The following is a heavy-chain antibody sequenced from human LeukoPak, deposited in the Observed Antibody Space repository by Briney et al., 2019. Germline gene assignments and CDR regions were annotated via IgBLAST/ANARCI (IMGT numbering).Heavy chain of an antibody. CDR1: GGSISSYY. Sequence: SETLSLTCTVSGGSISSYYWSWIRQPPGKGLEWIGYIYYSGNTNYNPSLKSRVTISVDTSKNQFSLKLSSVTAADTAVYYCARQGIVGATTVDYWGQGTLVTVSS. V-gene: IGHV4-59*08. CDR2: IYYSGNT. J-gene: IGHJ4*02. CDR3: ARQGIVGATTVDY. D-gene: IGHD1-26*01.